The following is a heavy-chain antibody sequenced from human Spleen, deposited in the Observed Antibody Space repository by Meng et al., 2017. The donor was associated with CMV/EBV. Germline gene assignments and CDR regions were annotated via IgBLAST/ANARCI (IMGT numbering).Heavy chain of an antibody. CDR3: ATYRLPASLYGMDV. J-gene: IGHJ6*02. V-gene: IGHV4-34*01. Sequence: GSLRLSCAVYGGSLTDYYWTWIRQPPGKGLEWIGEIHHSEGTNYNPSLKSRVTISVDTSKNQFSLKLSSVTAADTAVYYCATYRLPASLYGMDVWGQGTTVTVSS. D-gene: IGHD1-14*01. CDR1: GGSLTDYY. CDR2: IHHSEGT.